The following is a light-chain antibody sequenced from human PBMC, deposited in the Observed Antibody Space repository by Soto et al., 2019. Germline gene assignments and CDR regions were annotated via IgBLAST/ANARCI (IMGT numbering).Light chain of an antibody. J-gene: IGLJ1*01. Sequence: QSVLTQPPSVSGAAGQRVTISCTGSSSNIGAGYDVHWYQQLPGTAPKLLIYANSNRPSGVPGRFSGSKSGTSASLAITGLXAEDEADYYCQSYDSSLSGYVFGTGTKSPS. V-gene: IGLV1-40*01. CDR3: QSYDSSLSGYV. CDR1: SSNIGAGYD. CDR2: ANS.